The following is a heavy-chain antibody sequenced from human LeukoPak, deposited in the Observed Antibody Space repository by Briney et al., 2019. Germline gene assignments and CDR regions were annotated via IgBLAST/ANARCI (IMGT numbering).Heavy chain of an antibody. CDR1: GDSITSSYY. CDR3: ARDPFIAVALNWFDP. V-gene: IGHV4-39*07. CDR2: IYYTGST. J-gene: IGHJ5*02. D-gene: IGHD6-19*01. Sequence: SETLSLTCTVSGDSITSSYYWGWIRQPPGKGLEWIGNIYYTGSTYYNPSLKSRVTISLDTSKNQFSLKLISVTAAVTAVYYCARDPFIAVALNWFDPWGQGTLVTVSS.